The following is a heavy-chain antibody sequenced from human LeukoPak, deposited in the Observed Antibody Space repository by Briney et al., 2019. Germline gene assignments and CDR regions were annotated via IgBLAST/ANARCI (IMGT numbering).Heavy chain of an antibody. J-gene: IGHJ4*02. CDR1: GGTFSSYA. V-gene: IGHV1-69*05. Sequence: ASVKVSCKASGGTFSSYAISWVRQAPGQGLEWMGGIVPIFGTANYAQKFQGRVTITTDESTSTAYMELSSLRSDDTAVYYCARALEGEYSSFDYWGQGTLVTVSS. CDR2: IVPIFGTA. CDR3: ARALEGEYSSFDY. D-gene: IGHD6-6*01.